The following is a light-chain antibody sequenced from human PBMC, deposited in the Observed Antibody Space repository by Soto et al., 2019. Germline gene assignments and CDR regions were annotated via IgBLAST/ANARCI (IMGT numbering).Light chain of an antibody. V-gene: IGKV3-15*01. J-gene: IGKJ1*01. CDR3: QQYKNGWT. CDR1: QSVSSN. Sequence: EIVMTQSPATLSLSPGERATLSCRASQSVSSNLAWYQQKPGQAPGLLIYGASTRATGIPARFSGSGSGTEFTLTISSMQSEDFAIYYCQQYKNGWTFGQGTKVDIK. CDR2: GAS.